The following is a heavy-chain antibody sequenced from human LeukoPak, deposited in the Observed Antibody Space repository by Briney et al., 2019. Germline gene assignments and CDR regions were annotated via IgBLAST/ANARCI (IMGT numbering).Heavy chain of an antibody. CDR1: GYSFTGYY. D-gene: IGHD3-10*01. J-gene: IGHJ4*02. CDR2: INPNSGDT. Sequence: ASVKVSCKASGYSFTGYYMHWVRQAPGQGLEWMGWINPNSGDTNYAQRFQGRVTMTRDTSISTAYMELSRLRSDDTSVYYCAADLYGSRADFDYWGQGTLVTVSS. V-gene: IGHV1-2*02. CDR3: AADLYGSRADFDY.